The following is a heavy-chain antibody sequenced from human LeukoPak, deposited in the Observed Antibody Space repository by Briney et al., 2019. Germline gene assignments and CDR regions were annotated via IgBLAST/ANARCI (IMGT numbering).Heavy chain of an antibody. D-gene: IGHD3-22*01. Sequence: SETLFLTCTGSGVPISSYYWSWIRQPPGNGLEWIGNIYHSGSTNYNASLKSRVTISVDTSRNQFSLKLSSVTAADTAVYYCARDVYYYDSSGSRAFDIWGQGTMVTVSS. V-gene: IGHV4-59*01. CDR1: GVPISSYY. CDR2: IYHSGST. CDR3: ARDVYYYDSSGSRAFDI. J-gene: IGHJ3*02.